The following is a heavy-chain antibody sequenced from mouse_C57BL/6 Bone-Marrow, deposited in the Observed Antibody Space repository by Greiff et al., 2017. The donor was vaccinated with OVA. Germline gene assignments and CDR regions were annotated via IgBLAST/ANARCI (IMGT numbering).Heavy chain of an antibody. V-gene: IGHV14-4*01. D-gene: IGHD2-1*01. J-gene: IGHJ2*01. CDR1: GFNIKDDY. CDR3: TTGGNSYFDY. CDR2: IDPENGDT. Sequence: EVKLMESGAELVRPGASVKLSCTASGFNIKDDYMHWVKQRPEQGLEWIGWIDPENGDTEYASKFQGKATITADTSSNTAYLQLSSLTSEDTAVYYCTTGGNSYFDYWGQGTTLTVSS.